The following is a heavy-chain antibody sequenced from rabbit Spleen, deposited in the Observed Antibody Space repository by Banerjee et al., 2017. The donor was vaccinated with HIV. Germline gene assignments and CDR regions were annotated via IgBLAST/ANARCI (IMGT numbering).Heavy chain of an antibody. J-gene: IGHJ6*01. CDR1: GFTLSSYY. D-gene: IGHD6-1*01. V-gene: IGHV1S7*01. CDR3: ARAGYAGYGYANFRDYYGMDL. CDR2: IDPVFGIT. Sequence: HLKESGGGLVQPGGSLKLSRKASGFTLSSYYMNWVRQAPGKGLEWIGYIDPVFGITYYANWVNGRFTISSDNAQNTVDLQVSGLTAADTATYFCARAGYAGYGYANFRDYYGMDLWGQGTLVTVS.